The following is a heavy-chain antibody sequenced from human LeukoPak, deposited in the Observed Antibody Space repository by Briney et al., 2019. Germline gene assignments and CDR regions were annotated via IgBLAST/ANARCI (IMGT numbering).Heavy chain of an antibody. J-gene: IGHJ4*02. D-gene: IGHD2-2*01. CDR1: GGSISSSSYC. V-gene: IGHV4-39*07. CDR2: IYYSGSS. Sequence: PSETLSLTCTVSGGSISSSSYCWGWIRQPPGKGLEWIGSIYYSGSSYYNTSLKSRVTISVDTSKNQFSLKLSSVTAADTAVYYCARVSVTKTLFDYWGQGTLVTVSS. CDR3: ARVSVTKTLFDY.